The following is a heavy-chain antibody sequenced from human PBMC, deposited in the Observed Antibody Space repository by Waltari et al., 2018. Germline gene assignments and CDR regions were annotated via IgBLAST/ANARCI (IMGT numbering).Heavy chain of an antibody. CDR2: INHSGST. V-gene: IGHV4-34*01. CDR1: GGYVSGYY. CDR3: ARGYGIAAAGTPQYRNSTYFDY. J-gene: IGHJ4*02. D-gene: IGHD6-13*01. Sequence: QVQLQQWGAGLLKPSETLSLTCAVYGGYVSGYYWSWIGQPPGKGLEWSGEINHSGSTNYNPSLKSRVTISVDTSKNQFSLKLSSVTAADTAVYYCARGYGIAAAGTPQYRNSTYFDYWGQGTLVTVSS.